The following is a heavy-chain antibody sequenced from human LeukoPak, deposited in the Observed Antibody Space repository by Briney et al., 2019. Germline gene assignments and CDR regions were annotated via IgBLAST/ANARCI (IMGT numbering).Heavy chain of an antibody. CDR2: ISSSGSTI. Sequence: GGSLRLSCAASGFTFSDYYMSWIRQAPGKGLEWVSYISSSGSTIYYADSVKGRFTISRDNAKNSLYLQVNSLRAEDTAVYYCAREDYYGSGSPLGYWGQGTLVTVSS. D-gene: IGHD3-10*01. CDR3: AREDYYGSGSPLGY. CDR1: GFTFSDYY. V-gene: IGHV3-11*01. J-gene: IGHJ4*02.